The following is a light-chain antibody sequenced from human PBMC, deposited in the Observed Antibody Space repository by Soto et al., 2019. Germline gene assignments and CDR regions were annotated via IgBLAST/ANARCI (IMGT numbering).Light chain of an antibody. CDR1: QSFRGL. CDR2: DAY. CDR3: QQRHMWPIT. V-gene: IGKV3-11*01. J-gene: IGKJ5*01. Sequence: EVVLTQSPVTLSLSPGERATLSCRASQSFRGLLAWYQQKPGQAPRLLIYDAYNRATGIPPRFSVSGSGTVFPLTISSLEPEDCAVYYCQQRHMWPITFGEGTRLEIK.